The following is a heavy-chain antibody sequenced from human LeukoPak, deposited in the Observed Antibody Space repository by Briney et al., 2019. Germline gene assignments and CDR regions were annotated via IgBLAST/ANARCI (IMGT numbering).Heavy chain of an antibody. CDR1: GFTFSSYA. V-gene: IGHV3-30-3*01. CDR2: ISYDGSNK. J-gene: IGHJ6*02. D-gene: IGHD3-10*01. Sequence: GGSLRLSCAASGFTFSSYAMHWVRQAPGKGLEWVAVISYDGSNKYYADSVKGRFTISRDNSKNTLYLQMNSLRAEDTAVYYCAKDRPYGSGSYYVYYYYGMDVWGQGTTVTVSS. CDR3: AKDRPYGSGSYYVYYYYGMDV.